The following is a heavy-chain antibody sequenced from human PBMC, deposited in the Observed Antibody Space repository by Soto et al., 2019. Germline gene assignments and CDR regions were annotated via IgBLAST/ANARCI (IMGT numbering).Heavy chain of an antibody. CDR3: ARHYCSSTSCYPVSYYYYGMDV. Sequence: GETLKISCKGSGYSFTSYWIGWVRQMPGKGLEWMGIIYPGDSDTRYSPSFQGQVTISADKSISTAYLQWSSLKASDTAMYYCARHYCSSTSCYPVSYYYYGMDVCGQRTTVTVSS. V-gene: IGHV5-51*01. D-gene: IGHD2-2*01. CDR2: IYPGDSDT. CDR1: GYSFTSYW. J-gene: IGHJ6*02.